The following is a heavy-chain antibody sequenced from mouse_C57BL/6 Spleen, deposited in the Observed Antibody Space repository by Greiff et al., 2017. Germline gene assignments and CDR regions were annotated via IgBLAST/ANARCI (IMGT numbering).Heavy chain of an antibody. CDR3: ARTYYGSIYYAMDY. V-gene: IGHV5-17*01. CDR2: ISSGSSTI. J-gene: IGHJ4*01. CDR1: GFTFSDYG. D-gene: IGHD1-1*01. Sequence: EVQLVESGGGLVKPGGSLKLSCAASGFTFSDYGMHWVRQAPEKGLEWVAYISSGSSTIYYADTVKGRFTISRDNAKNTLFLQMTSLRSEDTAMYYCARTYYGSIYYAMDYGGQGTSVTVSS.